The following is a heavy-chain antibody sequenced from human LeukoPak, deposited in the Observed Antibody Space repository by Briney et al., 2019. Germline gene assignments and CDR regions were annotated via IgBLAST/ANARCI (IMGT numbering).Heavy chain of an antibody. CDR1: GYIFTGYY. J-gene: IGHJ6*02. Sequence: ASVKVSCKASGYIFTGYYMHWVRQAPGQGLEWMGWINPNSGGTNYAQKFQGWVTMTRDTSISTAYMELSRLRSDDTVVYYCARGVAAAGTYYYYYGMDVWGQGTTVTVSS. V-gene: IGHV1-2*04. D-gene: IGHD6-13*01. CDR3: ARGVAAAGTYYYYYGMDV. CDR2: INPNSGGT.